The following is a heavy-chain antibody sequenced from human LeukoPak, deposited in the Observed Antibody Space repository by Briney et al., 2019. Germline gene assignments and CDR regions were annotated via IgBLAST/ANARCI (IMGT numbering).Heavy chain of an antibody. CDR2: INPNSGGT. Sequence: ASVKVSCKVSGYTFTGYYMHWVRQAPGQGLEWMGRINPNSGGTNYAQKFQGRVTITRDTSISTAYMELSRLRSDDTAVYYCARGGPVVVPAAIHPHYYYGMDVWGQGTTVTVSS. D-gene: IGHD2-2*02. CDR1: GYTFTGYY. CDR3: ARGGPVVVPAAIHPHYYYGMDV. V-gene: IGHV1-2*06. J-gene: IGHJ6*02.